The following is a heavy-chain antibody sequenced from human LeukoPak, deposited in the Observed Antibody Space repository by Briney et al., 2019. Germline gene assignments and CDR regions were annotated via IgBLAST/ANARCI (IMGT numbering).Heavy chain of an antibody. Sequence: GASVKVSCKASGYTFTSYGISWVRQAPGQGLEWMGWISAYNGNTNYAQKLQGRVTMTTDTSTSTAYMELRSLRSDDTAVYYCARDHWSSSSDYFDYWGQGTLVTVSS. D-gene: IGHD6-6*01. V-gene: IGHV1-18*01. CDR1: GYTFTSYG. CDR2: ISAYNGNT. CDR3: ARDHWSSSSDYFDY. J-gene: IGHJ4*02.